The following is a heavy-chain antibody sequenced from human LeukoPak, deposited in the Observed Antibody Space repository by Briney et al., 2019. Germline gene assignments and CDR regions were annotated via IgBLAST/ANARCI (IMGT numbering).Heavy chain of an antibody. CDR2: ISYDGSNK. CDR3: ASGSSGTTEIIDY. V-gene: IGHV3-30-3*01. J-gene: IGHJ4*02. Sequence: GGSLRLSCAASXXXXSSXXMHWVRXAPXXXXXXXAVISYDGSNKYYADSVRGRFTISRDNSKNTLYLQMNSLRAEDTAVYYCASGSSGTTEIIDYWGQGTLVTVSS. D-gene: IGHD3-22*01. CDR1: XXXXSSXX.